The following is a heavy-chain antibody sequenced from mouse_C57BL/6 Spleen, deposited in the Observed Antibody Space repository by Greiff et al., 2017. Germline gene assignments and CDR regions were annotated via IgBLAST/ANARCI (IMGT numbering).Heavy chain of an antibody. J-gene: IGHJ1*03. V-gene: IGHV14-3*01. CDR2: IDPANGNT. CDR1: GFNIKNTY. Sequence: EVNVVESVAELVRPGASVKLSCTASGFNIKNTYMHWVKQRPEQGLEWIGRIDPANGNTKYAPKFQGKATITADTSSNTAYLQLSSLTSEDTAIYYCASIYYGNYALYFDVWGTGTTVTVSS. CDR3: ASIYYGNYALYFDV. D-gene: IGHD2-1*01.